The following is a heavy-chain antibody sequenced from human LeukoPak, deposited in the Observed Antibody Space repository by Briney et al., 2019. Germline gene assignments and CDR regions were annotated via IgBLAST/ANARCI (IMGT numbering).Heavy chain of an antibody. CDR1: GFIFRTYA. CDR2: ISYDKSNE. J-gene: IGHJ4*02. CDR3: ARDSYGSDY. D-gene: IGHD3-10*01. Sequence: PGGSLRPFCAASGFIFRTYAMHWVRQAPGKGLDWVAVISYDKSNEYYADSVKGRFTISRDNSKNTLYLQMNSLRAEDSAVYYCARDSYGSDYWGQGTLVTVSS. V-gene: IGHV3-30-3*01.